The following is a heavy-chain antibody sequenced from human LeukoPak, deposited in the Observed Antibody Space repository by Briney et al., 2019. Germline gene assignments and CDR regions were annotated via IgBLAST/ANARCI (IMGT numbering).Heavy chain of an antibody. D-gene: IGHD6-6*01. CDR1: GFTFSSYA. CDR2: ISGSGGST. J-gene: IGHJ4*02. V-gene: IGHV3-23*01. Sequence: GGSLRLSCAASGFTFSSYAMSWVRQALGKGLEWVSAISGSGGSTYYADSVKGRFTISRNNSKNTLYLQMNSLRAEDTAVYYCATTSIAAREYYFDYWGQGTLVTVSS. CDR3: ATTSIAAREYYFDY.